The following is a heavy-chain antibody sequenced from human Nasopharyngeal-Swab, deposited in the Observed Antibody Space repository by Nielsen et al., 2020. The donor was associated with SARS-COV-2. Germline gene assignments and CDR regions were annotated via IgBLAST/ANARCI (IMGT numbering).Heavy chain of an antibody. CDR3: ARDDIGDY. CDR2: ISAYNGNT. J-gene: IGHJ4*02. Sequence: ASVKVSCKASGYTFTSYGISWVRQAPGQGLEWMGWISAYNGNTNYAQKFQGRVTMTRDTSTSTVYMELSSLRSEDTAVYYCARDDIGDYWGQGTLVTVSS. CDR1: GYTFTSYG. V-gene: IGHV1-18*01. D-gene: IGHD3-9*01.